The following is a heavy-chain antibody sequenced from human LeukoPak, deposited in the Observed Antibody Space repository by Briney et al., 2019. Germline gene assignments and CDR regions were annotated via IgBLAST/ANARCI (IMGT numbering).Heavy chain of an antibody. D-gene: IGHD3-3*01. Sequence: ASETLSLICSVSGGSISGYYWSWIRQPAGKGLEWIGRIYTSGSTNYNPSLKSRVTMSVDTSKNQFSLKLSYVTAADTAVYYCARVDVLGVVSSDYYYYYMDVWGKGTTVTVSS. V-gene: IGHV4-4*07. CDR1: GGSISGYY. CDR2: IYTSGST. J-gene: IGHJ6*03. CDR3: ARVDVLGVVSSDYYYYYMDV.